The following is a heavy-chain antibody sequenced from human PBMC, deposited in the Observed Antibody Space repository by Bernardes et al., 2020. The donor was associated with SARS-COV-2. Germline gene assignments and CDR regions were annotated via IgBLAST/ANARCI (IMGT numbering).Heavy chain of an antibody. CDR2: IYSSGST. V-gene: IGHV4-59*01. CDR1: GGSISGFY. D-gene: IGHD3-10*01. Sequence: SETLSLTCTVSGGSISGFYWSWIRQSPGKELEWIGYIYSSGSTNNNPSLNSRVTISIDTSKNQFSLKVNSVTAADTAVYYCARQQNALVRGVIDSWGQGIRVTVSS. CDR3: ARQQNALVRGVIDS. J-gene: IGHJ5*01.